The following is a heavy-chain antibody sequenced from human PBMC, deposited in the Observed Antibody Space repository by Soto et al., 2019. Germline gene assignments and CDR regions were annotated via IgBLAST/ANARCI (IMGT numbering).Heavy chain of an antibody. J-gene: IGHJ4*02. D-gene: IGHD3-16*01. V-gene: IGHV4-31*03. CDR2: IYYSGST. CDR3: ARPPMGALTPFDY. CDR1: GGSISSGGYY. Sequence: SETLSLTCTVSGGSISSGGYYWSWIRQHPGKGLEWIGYIYYSGSTYYNPSLKIRVTISVDTSKNQFSLKLSSVTAADTAVYYCARPPMGALTPFDYWGQGTLVTVSS.